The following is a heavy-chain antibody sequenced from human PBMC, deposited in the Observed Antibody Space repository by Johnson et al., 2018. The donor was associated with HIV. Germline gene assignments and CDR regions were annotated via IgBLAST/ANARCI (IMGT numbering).Heavy chain of an antibody. CDR2: INWNGGKT. CDR3: ARVSRLGDIVVLSDAFDT. Sequence: VQLVESGGGLVKPGGSLRLSCAASGFTFSIYAMSWVRQAPGKGLEWVSGINWNGGKTGYADSVKGRFTISRDNAKKSLYLQMNSLRVEDTALYYCARVSRLGDIVVLSDAFDTWGQGTMVTVSS. CDR1: GFTFSIYA. J-gene: IGHJ3*02. V-gene: IGHV3-20*04. D-gene: IGHD2-2*01.